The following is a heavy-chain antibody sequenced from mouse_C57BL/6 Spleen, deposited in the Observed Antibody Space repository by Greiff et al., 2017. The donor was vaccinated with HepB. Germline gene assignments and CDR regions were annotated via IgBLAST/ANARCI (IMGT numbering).Heavy chain of an antibody. CDR1: GYTFTEYT. CDR2: FYPGSGSI. V-gene: IGHV1-62-2*01. Sequence: VQLQESGAELVKPGASVKLSCKASGYTFTEYTIHWVKQRSGQGLEWIGWFYPGSGSIKYNEKFKDKATLTADKSSSTVYMELSRLTSEDSAVYFCAGHEYYYGSSYYAMDYWGQGTSVTVSS. D-gene: IGHD1-1*01. J-gene: IGHJ4*01. CDR3: AGHEYYYGSSYYAMDY.